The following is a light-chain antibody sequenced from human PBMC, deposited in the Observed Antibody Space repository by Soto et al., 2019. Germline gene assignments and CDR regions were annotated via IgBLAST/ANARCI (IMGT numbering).Light chain of an antibody. CDR2: GAS. CDR3: QHYGHALWA. CDR1: QSVTSDY. J-gene: IGKJ1*01. Sequence: EVVVTQSPGTLSLSPGERATLSCRASQSVTSDYLAWYQQKPGQSPRLLMSGASRRATGVPDRFSGSGSGTDFNLTISRLEPEDFAVYYCQHYGHALWAFGQGTKVEIK. V-gene: IGKV3-20*01.